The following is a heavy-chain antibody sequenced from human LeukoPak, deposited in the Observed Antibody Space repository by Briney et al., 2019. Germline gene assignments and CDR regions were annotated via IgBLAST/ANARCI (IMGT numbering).Heavy chain of an antibody. CDR2: INHSGST. V-gene: IGHV4-34*01. CDR1: GGSFSGYY. Sequence: SETLSLTCAVYGGSFSGYYWSWIRQPPGKGLEWIGEINHSGSTNYNPSLKSRVTISVDTSKNQFSLKLSPVTAADTAVYYCAIPALCGGDCYHAYYFDYWGQGTLVTVSS. CDR3: AIPALCGGDCYHAYYFDY. D-gene: IGHD2-21*02. J-gene: IGHJ4*02.